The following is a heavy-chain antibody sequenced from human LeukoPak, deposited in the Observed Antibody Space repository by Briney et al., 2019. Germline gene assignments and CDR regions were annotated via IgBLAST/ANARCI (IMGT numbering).Heavy chain of an antibody. CDR2: ISSSSSTI. D-gene: IGHD3-22*01. CDR1: GFTFSSYE. CDR3: ARVLHKRNYDSSDYYGY. Sequence: GGSLRLSCAASGFTFSSYEMNWVRQAPGKGLEWVSYISSSSSTIYYADSVKGRFTISRDNAKNSLYLQMNSLRAEDTAVYYCARVLHKRNYDSSDYYGYWGQGILVTVSS. V-gene: IGHV3-48*01. J-gene: IGHJ4*02.